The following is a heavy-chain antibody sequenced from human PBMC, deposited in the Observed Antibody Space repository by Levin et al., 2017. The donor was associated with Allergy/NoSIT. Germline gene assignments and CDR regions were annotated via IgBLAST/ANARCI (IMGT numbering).Heavy chain of an antibody. D-gene: IGHD3-16*02. J-gene: IGHJ6*02. V-gene: IGHV3-7*01. CDR1: GFNFNSFW. CDR3: AREEGWGYHYGMDV. Sequence: PGGSLRLSCAASGFNFNSFWMTWVRQAPGKGLEWVANIEQDGSETYYVDSVKGRFTISRDNAKNSVYLQMNSLRVDDTAVYYCAREEGWGYHYGMDVWGQGTTVTVSS. CDR2: IEQDGSET.